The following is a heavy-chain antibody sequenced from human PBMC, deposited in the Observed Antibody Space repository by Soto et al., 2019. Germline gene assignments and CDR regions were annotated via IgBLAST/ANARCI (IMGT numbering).Heavy chain of an antibody. J-gene: IGHJ3*01. CDR1: GYTFTSYG. D-gene: IGHD2-15*01. Sequence: QVQLVQSGAVVKKPGASVKVSCKASGYTFTSYGIGWVRQAPGQGLEWMGWSNTNNGNTNSAQRLQGRVTMTADTTTRAGYMELRSLTSDDTAIYYCARDLLGSFDVWGQGTMVTISS. V-gene: IGHV1-18*01. CDR2: SNTNNGNT. CDR3: ARDLLGSFDV.